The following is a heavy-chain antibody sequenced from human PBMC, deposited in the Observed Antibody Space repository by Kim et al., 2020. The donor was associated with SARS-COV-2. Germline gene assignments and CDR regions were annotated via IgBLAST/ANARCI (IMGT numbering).Heavy chain of an antibody. CDR3: VKDVLAGGADG. V-gene: IGHV3-9*01. J-gene: IGHJ6*02. D-gene: IGHD3-3*02. CDR2: IMWNRDGVGGI. Sequence: GGSLRLSCIASGFTFHDHAIHWVRQAPGKGLEWVSGIMWNRDGVGGIGYADVVEGRFIISRDKANNSLYLQMNSLRPEDTAFYYCVKDVLAGGADGWG. CDR1: GFTFHDHA.